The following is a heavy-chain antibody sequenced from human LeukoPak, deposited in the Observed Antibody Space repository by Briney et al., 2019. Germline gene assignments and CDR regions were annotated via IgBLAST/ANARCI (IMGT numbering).Heavy chain of an antibody. J-gene: IGHJ4*02. V-gene: IGHV4-4*07. D-gene: IGHD5-18*01. CDR2: TYTSGST. Sequence: SETLSLTCTVSGGSISSYYWSWIRQPAGKGLEWIGRTYTSGSTNYNPSLKSRVTMSVDTSKNQFSLKLSSVTAADTAVYYCAREIQPHVGGKTAMVTSFYYWGQGTLVTVSS. CDR1: GGSISSYY. CDR3: AREIQPHVGGKTAMVTSFYY.